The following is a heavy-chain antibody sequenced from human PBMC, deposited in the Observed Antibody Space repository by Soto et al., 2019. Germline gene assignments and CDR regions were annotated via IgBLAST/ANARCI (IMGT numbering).Heavy chain of an antibody. Sequence: GRTLVDPTPTLTVTCTFSGFSLSTSGAGVGWMRQSPGKGPEWLAISSWKDEKRYNQGLNSRLTITNDTSKYQVFLTMTHLDPVDTPTYFCSHRYGGNYYRWYFDSWGRGTLVAVSS. CDR2: SSWKDEK. D-gene: IGHD1-26*01. V-gene: IGHV2-5*01. CDR1: GFSLSTSGAG. CDR3: SHRYGGNYYRWYFDS. J-gene: IGHJ4*02.